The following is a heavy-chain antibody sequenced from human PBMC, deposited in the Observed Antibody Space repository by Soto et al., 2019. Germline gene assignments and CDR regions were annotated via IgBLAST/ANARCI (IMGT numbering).Heavy chain of an antibody. D-gene: IGHD5-18*01. Sequence: GQLVQSGAEVKRPGASVKVSCRASGYTFTSYGISWVRQAPGQGLEWMGWISAYNGDTKLSQKFEARVSMTTVKSTNTAYMELRSLRYDDTADSYCARASFTHKAMLTWAFDIWGQGTMVTVSS. CDR2: ISAYNGDT. CDR3: ARASFTHKAMLTWAFDI. CDR1: GYTFTSYG. V-gene: IGHV1-18*01. J-gene: IGHJ3*02.